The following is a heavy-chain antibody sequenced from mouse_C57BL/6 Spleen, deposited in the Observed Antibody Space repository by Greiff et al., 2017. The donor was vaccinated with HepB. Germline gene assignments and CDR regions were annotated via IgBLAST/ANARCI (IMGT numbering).Heavy chain of an antibody. Sequence: EVNVVESGGDLVKPGGSLKLSCAASGFTFSSYGMSWVRQTPDKRLEWVATISSGGSYTYYPDSVKGRFTISRDNAKNTLYLQMSSLKSEDTAMYYCARQNSNYFYYAMDYWGQGTSVTVSS. J-gene: IGHJ4*01. D-gene: IGHD2-5*01. V-gene: IGHV5-6*01. CDR1: GFTFSSYG. CDR3: ARQNSNYFYYAMDY. CDR2: ISSGGSYT.